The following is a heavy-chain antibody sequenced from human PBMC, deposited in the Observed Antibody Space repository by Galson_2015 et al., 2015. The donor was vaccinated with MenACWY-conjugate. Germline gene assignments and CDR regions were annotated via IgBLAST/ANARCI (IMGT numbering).Heavy chain of an antibody. J-gene: IGHJ4*02. CDR1: GFTFSSYW. CDR2: IKQDGSEK. CDR3: AKDHQTTVTQGDYFDY. V-gene: IGHV3-7*01. D-gene: IGHD4-17*01. Sequence: SLRLSCAASGFTFSSYWMSWVRQAPGKGLEWVANIKQDGSEKYYVDSVKGRFTISRDNAKNSLYLQMNSLRAEDTAVYYCAKDHQTTVTQGDYFDYWGQGTLVTVSS.